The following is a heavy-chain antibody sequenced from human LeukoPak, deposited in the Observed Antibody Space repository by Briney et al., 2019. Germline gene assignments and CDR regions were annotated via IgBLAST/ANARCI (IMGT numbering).Heavy chain of an antibody. V-gene: IGHV3-23*01. CDR3: ALNRGDY. CDR1: GFTFSSHA. CDR2: ISGSGDTT. D-gene: IGHD2/OR15-2a*01. Sequence: GGSLRLSCAASGFTFSSHAMSWVRQAPGKGLEWVSAISGSGDTTYSADSVRGRFPISRDNSKNTLYLQMNSLRAEDTAIYYCALNRGDYWGQGTLVTVSS. J-gene: IGHJ4*02.